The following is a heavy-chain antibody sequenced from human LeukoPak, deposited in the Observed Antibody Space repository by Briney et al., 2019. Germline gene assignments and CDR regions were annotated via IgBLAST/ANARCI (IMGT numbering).Heavy chain of an antibody. D-gene: IGHD5-12*01. CDR3: ASSKEAVDIHY. CDR2: IYYSGST. V-gene: IGHV4-59*01. CDR1: GGSISSYY. J-gene: IGHJ4*02. Sequence: PSETLSLTCTVSGGSISSYYWSWIRQPPGKGLEWIGYIYYSGSTNYNPSLKSRVTISVDTSKNQFSLKLSSVTAADTAVCYCASSKEAVDIHYWGQGTLVTVSS.